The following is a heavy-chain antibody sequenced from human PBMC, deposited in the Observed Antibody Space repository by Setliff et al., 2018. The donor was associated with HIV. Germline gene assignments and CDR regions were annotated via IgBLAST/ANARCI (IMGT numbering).Heavy chain of an antibody. CDR1: GFTFSNYW. D-gene: IGHD5-12*01. CDR3: AKGASFSGSYFDY. J-gene: IGHJ4*02. Sequence: GGSLRLSCAASGFTFSNYWMTWVRQAPGKGLEWVANIKEDGSEKYYVDSVKGRFTISRDNSKNTLSLQMNSLRVEDTAVYYCAKGASFSGSYFDYWGQGTLVTVSS. CDR2: IKEDGSEK. V-gene: IGHV3-7*03.